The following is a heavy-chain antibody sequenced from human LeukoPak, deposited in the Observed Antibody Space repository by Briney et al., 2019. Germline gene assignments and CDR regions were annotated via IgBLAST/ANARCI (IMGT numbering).Heavy chain of an antibody. V-gene: IGHV3-30*03. J-gene: IGHJ4*02. D-gene: IGHD1-26*01. CDR3: ATGELLDY. CDR2: ISYDGSNK. CDR1: GFTFSSYG. Sequence: SGRSLRLSCAASGFTFSSYGMHWVRQAPGKGLEWVAVISYDGSNKYYADSVKGRFTISRDNSKNTLYLQMNSLRAEDTAVYYCATGELLDYWGQGTLVTVSP.